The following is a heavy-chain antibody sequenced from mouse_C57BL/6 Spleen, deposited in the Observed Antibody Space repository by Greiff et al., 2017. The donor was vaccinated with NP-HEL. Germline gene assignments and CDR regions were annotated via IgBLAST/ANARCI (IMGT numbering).Heavy chain of an antibody. CDR2: IHPNSGST. J-gene: IGHJ2*01. D-gene: IGHD1-1*01. CDR1: GYTFTSYW. CDR3: AREYITTVVAPKYFDY. V-gene: IGHV1-64*01. Sequence: QVQLQQSGAELVKPGASVKLSCKASGYTFTSYWMHWVKQRPGQGLEWIGMIHPNSGSTNYNEKFKSKATLTVDKSSSTAYMQLSSLTSEDSAVYYCAREYITTVVAPKYFDYWGQGTTLTVSS.